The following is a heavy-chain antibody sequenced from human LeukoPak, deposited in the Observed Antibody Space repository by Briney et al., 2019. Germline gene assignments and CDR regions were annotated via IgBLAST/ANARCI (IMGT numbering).Heavy chain of an antibody. Sequence: PSQTLSLTCTVSGGSISSGGYYWSWIRQPPGKGLEWIGYIYHSGSTYHNPSLKSRVTISVDRSKNQFSLKLSSVTAADTAVYYCAREISDYGGKFLDYWGQGTLVTVSS. CDR1: GGSISSGGYY. J-gene: IGHJ4*02. D-gene: IGHD4-17*01. V-gene: IGHV4-30-2*01. CDR2: IYHSGST. CDR3: AREISDYGGKFLDY.